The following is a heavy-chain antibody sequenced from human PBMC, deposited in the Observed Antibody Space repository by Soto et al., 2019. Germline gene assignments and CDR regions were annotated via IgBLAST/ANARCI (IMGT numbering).Heavy chain of an antibody. CDR1: GFSVSSNQ. Sequence: EVQLVESGGGLVQPGGSLRLSCAASGFSVSSNQMSWVRQPPGKGLEWGAVIYSGGSTYYADSVKGRFTISRDNSKNTLYLQMNSLRAEDTAVYYCARYGWAVAGTTDWGQGTLVSVSS. D-gene: IGHD6-19*01. J-gene: IGHJ4*02. CDR2: IYSGGST. V-gene: IGHV3-66*01. CDR3: ARYGWAVAGTTD.